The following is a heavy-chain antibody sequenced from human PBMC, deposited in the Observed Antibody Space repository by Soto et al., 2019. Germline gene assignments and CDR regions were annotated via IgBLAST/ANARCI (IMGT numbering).Heavy chain of an antibody. CDR1: GFTFSSYG. CDR3: AKSFRDERSSLAH. J-gene: IGHJ4*02. CDR2: ISYDGSNK. D-gene: IGHD6-13*01. Sequence: GGSLRLACASSGFTFSSYGMQWVRQAPGKGLEWVAVISYDGSNKYYADSVKGRFTISRDNSKNTLYLQMNSLRAEDTAVYYCAKSFRDERSSLAHWGQGTLVTVSS. V-gene: IGHV3-30*18.